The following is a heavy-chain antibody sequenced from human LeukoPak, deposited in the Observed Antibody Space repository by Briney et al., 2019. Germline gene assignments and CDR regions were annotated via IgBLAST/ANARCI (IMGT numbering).Heavy chain of an antibody. V-gene: IGHV3-23*01. CDR2: ISGSGGST. CDR3: AKDGSEWAYCGGDCSSDYFDY. Sequence: GGSLRLSCAASGFTFSSYAMSWVRQAPGKGLEWVSAISGSGGSTYHADSVKGRFTISRDNSKNTLYLQMNSLRAEDTAVYYCAKDGSEWAYCGGDCSSDYFDYWGQGTLVTVSS. J-gene: IGHJ4*02. CDR1: GFTFSSYA. D-gene: IGHD2-21*02.